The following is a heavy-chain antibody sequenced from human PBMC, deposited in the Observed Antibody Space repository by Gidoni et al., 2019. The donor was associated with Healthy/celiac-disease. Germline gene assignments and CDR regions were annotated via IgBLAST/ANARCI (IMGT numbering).Heavy chain of an antibody. Sequence: EVQLVESGGGLVQPGRSLRLSCAASGFTFADYARHLVRQAPGKGLELVSGISWNSGSIGYADSVKGRFTISRDNAKNSLYLQMNSLRAEDTALYYCAKDEGGDGLRLGDDAFDIWGQGTMVTVSS. D-gene: IGHD3-16*01. V-gene: IGHV3-9*01. J-gene: IGHJ3*02. CDR2: ISWNSGSI. CDR3: AKDEGGDGLRLGDDAFDI. CDR1: GFTFADYA.